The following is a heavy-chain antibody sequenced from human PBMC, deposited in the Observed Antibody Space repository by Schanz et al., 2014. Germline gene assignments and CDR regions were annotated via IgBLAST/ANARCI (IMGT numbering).Heavy chain of an antibody. Sequence: VHLEESGGGVVQPGRSLRLSCAASGFTFHTYDMHWVRQAPGKGLEWVAQISHDGHRDFYADSVKGRFTVSRDNSKNTLYLLMNSLRAEDTAVYYCAKERIAAAWTFDYWGQGTLVTVSS. CDR1: GFTFHTYD. V-gene: IGHV3-30*14. CDR2: ISHDGHRD. D-gene: IGHD6-13*01. J-gene: IGHJ4*02. CDR3: AKERIAAAWTFDY.